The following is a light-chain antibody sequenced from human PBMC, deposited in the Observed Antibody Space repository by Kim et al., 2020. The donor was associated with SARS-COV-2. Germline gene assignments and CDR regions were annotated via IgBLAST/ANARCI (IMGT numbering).Light chain of an antibody. Sequence: EVVMTQSPATLSVSPGERATLSCRASQSVSNHLAWYQHNPGQAPRLLIYGASTRATGIPARFSGSGSGTEFTLTISSLQSEDFAVYYCQEYNNWPPWTFGQGTKVDIK. CDR1: QSVSNH. J-gene: IGKJ1*01. CDR2: GAS. CDR3: QEYNNWPPWT. V-gene: IGKV3-15*01.